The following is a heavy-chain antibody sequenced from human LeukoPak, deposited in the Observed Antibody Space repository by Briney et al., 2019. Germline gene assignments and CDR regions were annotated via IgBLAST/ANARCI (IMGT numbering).Heavy chain of an antibody. CDR3: ARHDPRGYSGYDSQFDY. CDR1: GYSFTTYW. D-gene: IGHD5-12*01. Sequence: GESLRISCKASGYSFTTYWISWVRQMPGKGLEWMGRIDPTDSYTNYSPSFQGHVTISGDKSISTAYLQWSSLKASDTAMYYCARHDPRGYSGYDSQFDYWGQGTLVTVSS. V-gene: IGHV5-10-1*01. CDR2: IDPTDSYT. J-gene: IGHJ4*02.